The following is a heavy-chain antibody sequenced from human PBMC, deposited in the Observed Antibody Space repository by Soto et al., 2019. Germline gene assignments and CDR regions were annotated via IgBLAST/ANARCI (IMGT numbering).Heavy chain of an antibody. D-gene: IGHD3-22*01. CDR2: IYYSGST. V-gene: IGHV4-39*01. CDR1: GGSISSSSYY. J-gene: IGHJ4*02. CDR3: AGMGGVVVINSSFDY. Sequence: SEALSLTCTVSGGSISSSSYYWGWIRQPPGKGLEWIGSIYYSGSTYYNPSLKSRVTISVDTSKNQFSLKLSSVTAADTAVYYCAGMGGVVVINSSFDYWGQGTLVTVSS.